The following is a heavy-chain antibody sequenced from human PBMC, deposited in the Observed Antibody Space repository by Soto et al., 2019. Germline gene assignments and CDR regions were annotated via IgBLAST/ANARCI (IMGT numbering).Heavy chain of an antibody. CDR2: IKEDGSEK. CDR1: GFTFSSSW. J-gene: IGHJ4*02. CDR3: ARDRGYNCFDY. D-gene: IGHD5-18*01. V-gene: IGHV3-7*01. Sequence: GGSLRLSCAASGFTFSSSWMNWVRQAPGKGLEWVAGIKEDGSEKYYVDFVKGRFTISRDNVENSLYLQMNSLRGEDTAVYFCARDRGYNCFDYWGLGTLVTVSS.